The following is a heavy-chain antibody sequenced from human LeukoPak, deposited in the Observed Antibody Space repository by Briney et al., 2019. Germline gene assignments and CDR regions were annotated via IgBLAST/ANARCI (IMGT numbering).Heavy chain of an antibody. J-gene: IGHJ5*02. D-gene: IGHD1-26*01. V-gene: IGHV1-2*02. CDR3: ARDGVGATNWFDP. CDR2: INPNSGGT. CDR1: GYTFTAYF. Sequence: VASVKVSCKASGYTFTAYFMHWVRQAPGQGLEWMGWINPNSGGTNYAQKFQGRVTMTRDTSISTAYMELSRLRSDDTAVYYCARDGVGATNWFDPWGQGTLVTVSS.